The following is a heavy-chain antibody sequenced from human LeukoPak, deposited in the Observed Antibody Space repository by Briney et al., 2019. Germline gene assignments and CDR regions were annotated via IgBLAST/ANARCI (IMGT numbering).Heavy chain of an antibody. D-gene: IGHD2-2*01. CDR2: IYSGGST. CDR1: GFTVSSNY. Sequence: PGGSLRLSCAASGFTVSSNYMSWVRQAPGKGLEWVSVIYSGGSTYYADSVKGRFTISRDNSKNTLYLQMNSLRAEDTAVYYCARDRVECSSTSCYVGYYYYYYMGVWGKGTTVTVSS. V-gene: IGHV3-53*01. J-gene: IGHJ6*03. CDR3: ARDRVECSSTSCYVGYYYYYYMGV.